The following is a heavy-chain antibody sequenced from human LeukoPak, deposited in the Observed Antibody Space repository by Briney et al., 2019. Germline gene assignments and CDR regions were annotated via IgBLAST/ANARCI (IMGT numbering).Heavy chain of an antibody. V-gene: IGHV1-69*06. CDR2: IIPIFGTA. D-gene: IGHD3-22*01. Sequence: SVKVSCKASGGTFSSYAISWVRQAPGQGLEWMGGIIPIFGTANYAQKFQGRVTITADKSTSTAYMELSSLRSEDTAVYYCARESGYYDSSGYWPVDYWGQGTLVTVSS. J-gene: IGHJ4*02. CDR3: ARESGYYDSSGYWPVDY. CDR1: GGTFSSYA.